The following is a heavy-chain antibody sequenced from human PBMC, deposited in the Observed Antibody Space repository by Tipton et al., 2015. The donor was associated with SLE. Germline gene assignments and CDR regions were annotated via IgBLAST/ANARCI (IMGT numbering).Heavy chain of an antibody. J-gene: IGHJ6*02. Sequence: TLSLTCTVSGGSISSGGYYWSWIRQHPGKGLEWIGYIYYSGSTYYNPSLKSRVTISVDTSKNQFSPKLSSVTAADTAVYYCARASLDYYYGMDVWGQGTTVTVSS. V-gene: IGHV4-31*03. CDR3: ARASLDYYYGMDV. CDR1: GGSISSGGYY. CDR2: IYYSGST.